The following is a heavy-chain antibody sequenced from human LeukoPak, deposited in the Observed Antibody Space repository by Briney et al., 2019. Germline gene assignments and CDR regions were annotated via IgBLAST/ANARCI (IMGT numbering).Heavy chain of an antibody. D-gene: IGHD3-22*01. CDR3: ARDYYDSSGYWRDAFDI. Sequence: ASETLSLTCTVSGGSISSYYWGWIRQPPGKGLEWIGYIYYSGSTNYNPSLKSRVTISVDTSKNQFSLKLSSVTAADTAVYYCARDYYDSSGYWRDAFDIWGQGTMVTVSS. CDR1: GGSISSYY. V-gene: IGHV4-59*01. J-gene: IGHJ3*02. CDR2: IYYSGST.